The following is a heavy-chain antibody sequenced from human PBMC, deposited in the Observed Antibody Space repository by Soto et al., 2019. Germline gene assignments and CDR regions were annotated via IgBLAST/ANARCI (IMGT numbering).Heavy chain of an antibody. J-gene: IGHJ6*02. Sequence: QVQLQESGPGLVKPSETLSLTCTVSGGSISSYYWSWIRQPPGKGLEWIGYIYYSGSTNYNPSLKSRVTISVDTSKNHFSLKLSSVTAADTAVYYCARDGCSGGSCYSKRYYYGMDVWGQGTTVTVSS. D-gene: IGHD2-15*01. CDR3: ARDGCSGGSCYSKRYYYGMDV. CDR2: IYYSGST. CDR1: GGSISSYY. V-gene: IGHV4-59*01.